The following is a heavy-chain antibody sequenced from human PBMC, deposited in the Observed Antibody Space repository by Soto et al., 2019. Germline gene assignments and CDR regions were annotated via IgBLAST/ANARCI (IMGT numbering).Heavy chain of an antibody. CDR3: ASYYDSSGPTFDY. J-gene: IGHJ4*02. CDR1: GCSINNGDHY. Sequence: QVQLHESGPGLVKPSQTLSLTCTVSGCSINNGDHYWSWVRQPPGKGLEYIAYVFHSGTTYYNPSRQSRITMSVDTSKNQFSLMLSSVTAADTAVYYCASYYDSSGPTFDYWGQGLLVTVSS. V-gene: IGHV4-30-4*01. CDR2: VFHSGTT. D-gene: IGHD3-22*01.